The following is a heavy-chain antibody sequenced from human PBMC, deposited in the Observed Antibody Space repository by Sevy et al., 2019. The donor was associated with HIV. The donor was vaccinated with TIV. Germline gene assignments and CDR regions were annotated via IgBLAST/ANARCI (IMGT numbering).Heavy chain of an antibody. CDR2: ISRSGTII. Sequence: GGSLRLSCAASGFRFSDHDMSWIRQAPGKGLEWVAYISRSGTIIYYADSVRGRFTISRDNAKNSLFLQMNSLRVEDTAMYYCMSDYSGTYHKNYLAYGGQGTLVTVSS. D-gene: IGHD1-26*01. CDR3: MSDYSGTYHKNYLAY. J-gene: IGHJ4*02. CDR1: GFRFSDHD. V-gene: IGHV3-11*01.